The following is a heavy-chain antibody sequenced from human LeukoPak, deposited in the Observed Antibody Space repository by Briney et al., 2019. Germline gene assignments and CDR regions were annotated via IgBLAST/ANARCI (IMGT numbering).Heavy chain of an antibody. CDR1: GGSFSGYY. Sequence: SETLSLTCAVYGGSFSGYYWSWIRQPPGKGLEWIGEINHSGSTNYNPSLKSRVTISVDTSKNQFSLKLSSVTAADTAVYYCARAEFIAARSNTTRRQNWFDPWGQGTLVTVSS. V-gene: IGHV4-34*01. D-gene: IGHD6-6*01. CDR3: ARAEFIAARSNTTRRQNWFDP. J-gene: IGHJ5*02. CDR2: INHSGST.